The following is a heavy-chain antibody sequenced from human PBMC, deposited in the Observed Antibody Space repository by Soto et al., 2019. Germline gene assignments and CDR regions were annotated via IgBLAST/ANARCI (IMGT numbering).Heavy chain of an antibody. V-gene: IGHV3-30-3*01. Sequence: GGSLRLSCAASGFTFSSYAMHWVRQAPGKGLEWVAVISYDGSNKYYADSVKGRFTISRDNSKNTLYLQMNSLRAEDTAVYYCARGEVSRSSWYDLGLLRYWGQGTLVTVSS. D-gene: IGHD6-13*01. J-gene: IGHJ4*02. CDR3: ARGEVSRSSWYDLGLLRY. CDR1: GFTFSSYA. CDR2: ISYDGSNK.